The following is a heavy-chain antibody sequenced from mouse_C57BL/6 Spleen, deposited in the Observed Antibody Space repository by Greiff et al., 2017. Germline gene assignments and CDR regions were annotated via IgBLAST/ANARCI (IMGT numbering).Heavy chain of an antibody. D-gene: IGHD2-3*01. Sequence: EVMLVESGGGLVQPGGSLKLSCAASGFTFSDYYMYWVRQTPEKRLEWVAYISNGGGSTYYPDTVKGRFTISRDNAKNTLYLQMSRLKSEDTAMYYCARHEADGAMDYWGQGTSVTVSS. CDR1: GFTFSDYY. CDR3: ARHEADGAMDY. V-gene: IGHV5-12*01. CDR2: ISNGGGST. J-gene: IGHJ4*01.